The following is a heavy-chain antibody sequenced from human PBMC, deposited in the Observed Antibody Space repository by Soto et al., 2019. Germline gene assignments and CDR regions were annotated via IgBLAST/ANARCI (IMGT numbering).Heavy chain of an antibody. CDR2: INAGNGNT. CDR3: ARDRFYYFSITSCYLSPHPHYYGMDV. J-gene: IGHJ6*02. V-gene: IGHV1-3*01. CDR1: GYTFTSYA. Sequence: GASVKVSCKASGYTFTSYAMHWVRQAPGQRLEWMGWINAGNGNTKYSQKLQGRVTITRDTSASTAYMELSSLRSEDTAVYYFARDRFYYFSITSCYLSPHPHYYGMDVWGQGTTVTVSS. D-gene: IGHD2-2*01.